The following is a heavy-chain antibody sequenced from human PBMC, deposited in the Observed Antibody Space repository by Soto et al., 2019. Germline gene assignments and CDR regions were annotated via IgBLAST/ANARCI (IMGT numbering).Heavy chain of an antibody. V-gene: IGHV3-30-3*01. Sequence: QVQLVESGGGVVQPGRSLRLSCAASGFTFSSYAIHWVRQAPGKGLEWVALISYDGSNKYYADSVKGRFTISRDNSKNTLYLQMNSRRAEDTAVYYCGRHKRDLRFLEWSYYFDYWGQGTLVTVSS. CDR3: GRHKRDLRFLEWSYYFDY. J-gene: IGHJ4*02. CDR1: GFTFSSYA. D-gene: IGHD3-3*01. CDR2: ISYDGSNK.